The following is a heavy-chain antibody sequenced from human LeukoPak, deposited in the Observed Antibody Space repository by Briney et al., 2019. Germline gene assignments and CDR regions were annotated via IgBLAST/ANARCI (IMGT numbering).Heavy chain of an antibody. CDR3: LYGGNSGDWLY. D-gene: IGHD4-23*01. CDR1: GASVSTGNW. V-gene: IGHV4-4*02. Sequence: SETLSLTCTVSGASVSTGNWWSWVRQPPGKGLQWIGETLHGGSANYNPSLKSRVTMSVDKSKNHFSLNLISVTAADTAMYYCLYGGNSGDWLYWGQGTLVTVSS. J-gene: IGHJ4*02. CDR2: TLHGGSA.